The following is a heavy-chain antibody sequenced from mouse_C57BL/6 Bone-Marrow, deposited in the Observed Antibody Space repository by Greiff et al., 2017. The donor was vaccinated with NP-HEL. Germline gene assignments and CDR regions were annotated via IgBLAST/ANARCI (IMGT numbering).Heavy chain of an antibody. Sequence: EVQLQQSGAELVRPGASVKLSCTASGFNIKDDYMHWVKQRPEQGLEWIGWIDPENGDTEYASKFQGKATIPADTSSNTAYLQLSSLTSEDTAVYYCTVYTFYGNYGAWFAYWGQGTLVTVSA. CDR1: GFNIKDDY. J-gene: IGHJ3*01. V-gene: IGHV14-4*01. D-gene: IGHD2-1*01. CDR3: TVYTFYGNYGAWFAY. CDR2: IDPENGDT.